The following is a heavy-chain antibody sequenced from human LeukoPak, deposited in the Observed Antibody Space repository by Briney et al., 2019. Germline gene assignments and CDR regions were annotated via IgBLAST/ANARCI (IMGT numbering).Heavy chain of an antibody. D-gene: IGHD3-22*01. CDR3: ARHLSYYDSSGYHDAFDI. Sequence: TGGSLRLSCAASGFTFSNYSMNWVRQAPGKGLEWVSSISSSSSYIYYADSVKGRFTISRDNAKNSLYLQMNSLRAEDTAVYYCARHLSYYDSSGYHDAFDIWGQGTMVTVSS. V-gene: IGHV3-21*01. J-gene: IGHJ3*02. CDR2: ISSSSSYI. CDR1: GFTFSNYS.